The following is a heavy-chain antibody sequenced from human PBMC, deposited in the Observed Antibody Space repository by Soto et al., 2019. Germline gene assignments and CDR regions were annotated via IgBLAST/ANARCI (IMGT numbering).Heavy chain of an antibody. CDR1: GYTYTNYY. Sequence: VTETCKSCGYTYTNYYMHWVRQPPGQELAWMGIINPSGGSTSYAKKFQGRVTMTSDTSRSTVYMEMSSLRSEDTAVYYCARDNPLIPLYDDILTRESPFAPWGKGTLVT. CDR2: INPSGGST. D-gene: IGHD3-9*01. J-gene: IGHJ5*02. CDR3: ARDNPLIPLYDDILTRESPFAP. V-gene: IGHV1-46*01.